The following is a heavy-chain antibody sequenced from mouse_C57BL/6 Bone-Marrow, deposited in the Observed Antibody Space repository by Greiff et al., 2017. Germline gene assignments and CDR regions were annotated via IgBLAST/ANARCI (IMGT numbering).Heavy chain of an antibody. J-gene: IGHJ2*01. CDR3: AIGGYGSYFDY. V-gene: IGHV1-74*01. Sequence: QVQLQQSGAELVKPGASVKVSCKASGYTFTSYWMHWVKQRPGQGLEWIGRIHPSDSDTNYNQKFKGKATLTVDKSSSTAYMQISSLTSEDSAVYYSAIGGYGSYFDYWGQGTTLTVSS. CDR1: GYTFTSYW. D-gene: IGHD1-1*01. CDR2: IHPSDSDT.